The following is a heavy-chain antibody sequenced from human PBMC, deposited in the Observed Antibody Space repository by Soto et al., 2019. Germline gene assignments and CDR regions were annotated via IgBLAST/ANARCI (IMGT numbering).Heavy chain of an antibody. V-gene: IGHV3-11*01. Sequence: QVQLVESGGGLVKPGGSLRLSCAASGLTFSDYYMSWIRQAPGKGLEWVSYISSSGSSTYYLDSVKGRFTISRDNAKNPLYLQMNSLRAEDTAVYYCASHTGYSSGWAFDYWGQGTLVTISS. CDR1: GLTFSDYY. D-gene: IGHD6-19*01. CDR2: ISSSGSST. CDR3: ASHTGYSSGWAFDY. J-gene: IGHJ4*02.